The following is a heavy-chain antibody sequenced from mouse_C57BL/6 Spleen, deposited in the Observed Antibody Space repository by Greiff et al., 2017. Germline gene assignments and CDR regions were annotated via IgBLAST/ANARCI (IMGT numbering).Heavy chain of an antibody. CDR1: GYAFSSSW. CDR3: AISGCSSAYFAY. Sequence: VQLQQSGPELVTPGASVKISCKASGYAFSSSWMNWVKQRPGKGLEWIGRIYPGDGDTNYNGQFKGKGTLTANKSCSTAYMQIRHLTYEPSAVYFCAISGCSSAYFAYWGQGTPLTVSS. V-gene: IGHV1-82*01. D-gene: IGHD1-1*01. CDR2: IYPGDGDT. J-gene: IGHJ2*01.